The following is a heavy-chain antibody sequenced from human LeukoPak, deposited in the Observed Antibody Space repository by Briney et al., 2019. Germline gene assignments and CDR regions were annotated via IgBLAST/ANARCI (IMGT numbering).Heavy chain of an antibody. Sequence: ASVKVSCKASGYTFTGYYMHWVRQAPGQGLEWMGWINPNSGGTNYAQKFQGRVTMTRDTSISTAYMELSRLRSDDTAVYYCARGPDLKGSYSQGVYFDYWGQGTLVTVSS. D-gene: IGHD1-26*01. CDR1: GYTFTGYY. CDR2: INPNSGGT. J-gene: IGHJ4*02. V-gene: IGHV1-2*02. CDR3: ARGPDLKGSYSQGVYFDY.